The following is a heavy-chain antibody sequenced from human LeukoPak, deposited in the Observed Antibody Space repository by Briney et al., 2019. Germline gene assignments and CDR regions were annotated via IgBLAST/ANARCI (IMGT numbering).Heavy chain of an antibody. CDR1: GYTFTSYA. Sequence: ASVKVSCKASGYTFTSYAMHWVRQAPGQRLEWMGWINAGSGNTKYSQKFQGRVTITRDTSASTAYMELSSLRSEDTAVYYCARDEWELLLGGFDYWGQGTLVTVSS. V-gene: IGHV1-3*01. D-gene: IGHD1-26*01. J-gene: IGHJ4*02. CDR2: INAGSGNT. CDR3: ARDEWELLLGGFDY.